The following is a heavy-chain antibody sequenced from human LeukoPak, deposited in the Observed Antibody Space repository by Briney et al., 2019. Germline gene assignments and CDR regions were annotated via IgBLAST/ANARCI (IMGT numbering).Heavy chain of an antibody. CDR2: IYTSGST. CDR1: GGSISSGSYY. D-gene: IGHD2-15*01. Sequence: PSETLSLTCTVSGGSISSGSYYWSWIRQPAGKGLEWIGRIYTSGSTNYNPSLKSRVTISVDTSKNQFSPKLSSVTAADTAVYYCARGDIVVVVAAGAFDIWGQGTMVTVSS. CDR3: ARGDIVVVVAAGAFDI. J-gene: IGHJ3*02. V-gene: IGHV4-61*02.